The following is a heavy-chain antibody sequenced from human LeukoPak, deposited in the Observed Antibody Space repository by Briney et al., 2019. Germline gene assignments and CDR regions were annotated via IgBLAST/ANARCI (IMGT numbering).Heavy chain of an antibody. J-gene: IGHJ4*02. CDR3: ARLSGYDWESFYDY. CDR1: GYTFTGYY. D-gene: IGHD5-12*01. Sequence: ASVKVSCKASGYTFTGYYMHWVRQAPGQGLEWMGWINPNSGATNYAQKFQGRVTMTRDTSISTAYMELSRLRSDDTAVYYCARLSGYDWESFYDYWGQGTLVTVSS. V-gene: IGHV1-2*02. CDR2: INPNSGAT.